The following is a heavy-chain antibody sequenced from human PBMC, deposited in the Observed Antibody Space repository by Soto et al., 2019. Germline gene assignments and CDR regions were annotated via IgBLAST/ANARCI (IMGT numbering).Heavy chain of an antibody. D-gene: IGHD6-13*01. CDR1: GYTFTSYY. CDR3: ARSSGEDSSSWWYYYYYYGMDV. J-gene: IGHJ6*02. V-gene: IGHV1-46*01. CDR2: INPSGGST. Sequence: QVQLVQSGAEVKKPGASVKVSCKASGYTFTSYYMHWVRQAPGQGLEWMGIINPSGGSTSYAQKCQGRVTMTRDTSTSTVYMELSSLRSEDTAVYYCARSSGEDSSSWWYYYYYYGMDVWGQGTTVTVSS.